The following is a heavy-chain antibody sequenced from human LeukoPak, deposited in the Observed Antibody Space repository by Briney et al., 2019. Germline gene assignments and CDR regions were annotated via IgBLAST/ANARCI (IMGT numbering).Heavy chain of an antibody. D-gene: IGHD3-22*01. V-gene: IGHV4-31*03. CDR2: IYYSGST. CDR1: GGSISSGGYY. J-gene: IGHJ3*02. CDR3: ARYYYDSSGYYAFDI. Sequence: SETLSLTCTVSGGSISSGGYYWSWIRQHPGKGLEWVGYIYYSGSTYYNPSLKSRVTISVDTSKNQFSLKLSSVTAADTAVYYCARYYYDSSGYYAFDIWGQGTMVTVSS.